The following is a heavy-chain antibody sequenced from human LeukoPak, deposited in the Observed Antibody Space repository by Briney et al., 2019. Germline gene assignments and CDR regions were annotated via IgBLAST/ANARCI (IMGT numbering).Heavy chain of an antibody. CDR1: GYTFTSYG. J-gene: IGHJ4*02. D-gene: IGHD2-15*01. V-gene: IGHV1-18*01. CDR2: ISAYNGNT. Sequence: ASVKFSSKASGYTFTSYGISWVRQAPGQGLEWMGWISAYNGNTNYAQKLQGRVTMTTDTSTSTAYMELRSLRSDDTDVYYCARDIYRGYCSGGSCYENFDYWGQGTLVTVSS. CDR3: ARDIYRGYCSGGSCYENFDY.